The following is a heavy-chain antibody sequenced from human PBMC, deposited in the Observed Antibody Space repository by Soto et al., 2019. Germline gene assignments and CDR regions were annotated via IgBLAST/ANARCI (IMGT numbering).Heavy chain of an antibody. D-gene: IGHD5-18*01. CDR3: AKDGYKYKYYSDY. CDR1: GFSFSRYG. Sequence: LSCAASGFSFSRYGIHWVRQAPGKGLEWVAVISKDGGDKEYAESVKGRCTISRENSKSTVYLQMNSLRVEDTAVYYCAKDGYKYKYYSDYWGQGTLVTVSS. J-gene: IGHJ4*02. CDR2: ISKDGGDK. V-gene: IGHV3-30*18.